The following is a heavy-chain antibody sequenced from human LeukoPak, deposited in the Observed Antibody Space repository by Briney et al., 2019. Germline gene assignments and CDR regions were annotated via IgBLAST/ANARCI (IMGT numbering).Heavy chain of an antibody. J-gene: IGHJ4*02. CDR1: GGSLSSGGYY. CDR2: FYYSGNT. CDR3: ARLVCTSANCYAPSHLDY. D-gene: IGHD2-2*01. Sequence: PSETLSLTCSVSGGSLSSGGYYWTWIRQHPGKGLEWIGYFYYSGNTYHNPSLKSRVTTSVDTSKNQFSLKLSSMTAADTAVYYCARLVCTSANCYAPSHLDYWGQGILVTVSS. V-gene: IGHV4-30-4*08.